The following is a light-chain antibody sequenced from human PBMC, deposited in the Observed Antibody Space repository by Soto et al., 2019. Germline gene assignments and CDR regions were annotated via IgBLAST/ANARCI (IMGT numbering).Light chain of an antibody. J-gene: IGKJ5*01. V-gene: IGKV3-15*01. CDR1: QRIDFS. CDR3: QQYHRWPIT. CDR2: GAS. Sequence: EVVMTQSPATLSVSPGESATLSCRASQRIDFSVAWYQQIPGQPPRLLIFGASTKVTGLPARFSGSGSGTEFTLTISSLQSEDFGVYYCQQYHRWPITFGQGTQLEIK.